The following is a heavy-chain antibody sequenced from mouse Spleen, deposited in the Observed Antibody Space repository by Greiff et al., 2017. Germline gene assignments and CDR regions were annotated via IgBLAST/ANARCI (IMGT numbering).Heavy chain of an antibody. CDR3: ARKGYRYGAMDY. D-gene: IGHD2-14*01. CDR1: GYTFTSYW. CDR2: IDPSDSYT. V-gene: IGHV1-50*01. J-gene: IGHJ4*01. Sequence: QVQLQQPGAELVKPGASVKLSCKASGYTFTSYWMQWVKQRPGQGLEWIGEIDPSDSYTNYNQKFKGKATLTVDTSSSTAYMQLSSLTSEDSAVYYCARKGYRYGAMDYWGQGTSVTVSS.